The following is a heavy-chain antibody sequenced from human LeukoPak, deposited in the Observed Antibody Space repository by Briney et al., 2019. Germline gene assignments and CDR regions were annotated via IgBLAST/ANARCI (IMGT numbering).Heavy chain of an antibody. CDR1: GFTFSSYG. D-gene: IGHD1-20*01. CDR2: ISYDGSNK. CDR3: AKCDGFDNWNPCPFDY. J-gene: IGHJ4*02. Sequence: PGGSLRLSCAASGFTFSSYGMHWVRQAPGKGLEWVAVISYDGSNKYYADSVKGRFTISRDNSRNTLYLQMNSLRAEDTALYFCAKCDGFDNWNPCPFDYWGQGSLVTVSS. V-gene: IGHV3-30*18.